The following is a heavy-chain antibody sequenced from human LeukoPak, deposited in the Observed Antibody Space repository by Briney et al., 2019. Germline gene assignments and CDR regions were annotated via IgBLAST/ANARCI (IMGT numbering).Heavy chain of an antibody. V-gene: IGHV4-38-2*02. Sequence: SETLSFTCTVSGYSISSGYYWGWIRQPPGKGLEWIGSIYHSGSTYYNPSLKSRVTISVDTSKNQFSLKLSSVTAADTAVYYCARSFRTVTYGYFQHWGQGTLVTASS. CDR2: IYHSGST. D-gene: IGHD4-17*01. CDR3: ARSFRTVTYGYFQH. J-gene: IGHJ1*01. CDR1: GYSISSGYY.